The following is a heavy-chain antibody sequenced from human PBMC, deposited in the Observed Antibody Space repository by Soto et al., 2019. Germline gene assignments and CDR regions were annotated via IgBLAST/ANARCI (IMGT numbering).Heavy chain of an antibody. CDR1: GFSVSSNS. J-gene: IGHJ5*02. CDR2: IHSDVTT. Sequence: GGALRLSCAASGFSVSSNSMSWVRQAPGKGLEWVSVIHSDVTTYYADSVKGRFIISRDNSKDTLYLQMNRLRAEDTAVYYCARELSGSWYNWLDPWGQLTLVTV. V-gene: IGHV3-53*01. D-gene: IGHD5-12*01. CDR3: ARELSGSWYNWLDP.